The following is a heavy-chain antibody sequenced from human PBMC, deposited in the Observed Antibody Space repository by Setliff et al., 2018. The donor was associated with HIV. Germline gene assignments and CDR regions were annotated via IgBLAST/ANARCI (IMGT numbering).Heavy chain of an antibody. CDR1: GCSISSYY. J-gene: IGHJ6*03. D-gene: IGHD2-2*01. CDR2: IYYSGST. V-gene: IGHV4-59*08. CDR3: ARLGQLLIYYYYMDV. Sequence: PSETLSLTCTVSGCSISSYYWSWIRQPPGKGLEWIGYIYYSGSTNYNPSLKSRVTISVDTSKNQFSLKLSSVTAADTAVYYCARLGQLLIYYYYMDVWGKGTTVTVS.